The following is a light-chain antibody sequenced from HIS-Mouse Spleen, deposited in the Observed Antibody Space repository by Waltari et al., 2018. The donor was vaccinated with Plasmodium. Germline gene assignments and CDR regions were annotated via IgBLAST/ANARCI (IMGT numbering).Light chain of an antibody. J-gene: IGKJ2*02. V-gene: IGKV3-20*01. Sequence: SSRARRSVTRSCVAGYEHKPGRAPGLLIDGAARRAAGIPDRFSGSGSGTDFTLTISRLGPGDFAVYCCQQYGSSPCTFSQGTKLEIK. CDR2: GAA. CDR3: QQYGSSPCT. CDR1: RSVTRSC.